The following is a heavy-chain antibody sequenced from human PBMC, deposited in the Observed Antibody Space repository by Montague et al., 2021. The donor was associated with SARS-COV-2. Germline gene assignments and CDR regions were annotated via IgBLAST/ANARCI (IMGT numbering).Heavy chain of an antibody. CDR2: IYKNENS. J-gene: IGHJ4*02. CDR1: GGSISSYY. CDR3: AGERDYRRNFDF. V-gene: IGHV4-59*13. Sequence: SETLSLTCTVSGGSISSYYWSWIRQTPGKGLEWIAYIYKNENSXXXPSXKSRVAISLDTSRSQIYLNMTSVTAADTAMYFCAGERDYRRNFDFWGQGALVSVS. D-gene: IGHD4-17*01.